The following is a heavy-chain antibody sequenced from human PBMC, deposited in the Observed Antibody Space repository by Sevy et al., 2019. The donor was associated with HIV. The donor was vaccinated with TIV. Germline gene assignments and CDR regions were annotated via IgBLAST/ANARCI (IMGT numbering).Heavy chain of an antibody. CDR3: ARSLGNYYGSGTYQEDWFDP. J-gene: IGHJ5*02. V-gene: IGHV3-21*01. CDR2: ISSSSSYI. D-gene: IGHD3-10*01. Sequence: GGSLRLSCAASGLTFSIYTMNWVRQAPGKGLEWVSPISSSSSYIYYTDSVKGRFSNSGDNAKNALFLQMNSLRAEDTAVYYCARSLGNYYGSGTYQEDWFDPWGQGTLVTVSS. CDR1: GLTFSIYT.